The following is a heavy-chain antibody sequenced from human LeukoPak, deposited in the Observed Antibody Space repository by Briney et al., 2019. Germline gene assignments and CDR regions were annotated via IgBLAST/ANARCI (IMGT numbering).Heavy chain of an antibody. J-gene: IGHJ5*02. Sequence: PSETLSLTCAVYGGSFSGYYWNWIRQPPGKGLEWIGEINHSGSTNYNPSLKSRVTISVDTSKNQFSLKLSSVTAADTAVYYCARIPAYDILTGYRFDPWGQGTLVTVSS. D-gene: IGHD3-9*01. V-gene: IGHV4-34*01. CDR3: ARIPAYDILTGYRFDP. CDR2: INHSGST. CDR1: GGSFSGYY.